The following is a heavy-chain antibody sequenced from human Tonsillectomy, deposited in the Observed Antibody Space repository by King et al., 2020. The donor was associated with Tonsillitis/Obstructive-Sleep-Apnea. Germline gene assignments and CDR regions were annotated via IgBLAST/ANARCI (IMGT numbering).Heavy chain of an antibody. CDR1: GYTFTNYG. CDR2: ISAHNGHT. D-gene: IGHD3-22*01. CDR3: ARDSMSHYYDSSGYYTFNY. J-gene: IGHJ4*02. V-gene: IGHV1-18*01. Sequence: QLVQSGAEVKKPGASVKVSCKASGYTFTNYGISWVRQAPGQGLEWMAWISAHNGHTNYAQKLQGRVTMTTDTSTSTAYMELRSLRSDDTAVYYWARDSMSHYYDSSGYYTFNYWGQGTLVTVSA.